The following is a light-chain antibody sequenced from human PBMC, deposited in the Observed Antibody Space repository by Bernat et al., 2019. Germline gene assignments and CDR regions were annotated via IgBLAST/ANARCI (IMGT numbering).Light chain of an antibody. J-gene: IGLJ1*01. V-gene: IGLV2-14*03. Sequence: QSALTQPASVSGSSGQSITISCTGTSSDVGAYNYVSWYQQHPGKSPKVMIYDVSNRPSGVSNRFSGSKSGNTASLTISGLQAEDAADYYCSSYTSTTTPYVFGTGTKVTVL. CDR3: SSYTSTTTPYV. CDR1: SSDVGAYNY. CDR2: DVS.